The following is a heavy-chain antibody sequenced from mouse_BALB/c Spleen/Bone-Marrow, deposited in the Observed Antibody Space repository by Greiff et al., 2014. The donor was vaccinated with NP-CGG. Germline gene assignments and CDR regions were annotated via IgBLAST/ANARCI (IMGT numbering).Heavy chain of an antibody. D-gene: IGHD1-1*01. CDR3: ARWDYYGYTMDY. V-gene: IGHV1-18*01. J-gene: IGHJ4*01. CDR1: GYSFTGYT. Sequence: EVMLVESGPELVKSGASMKISCKASGYSFTGYTMNWVKQSHGKNLEWIGLINPYNGGTSYNQKFKGKATLTVDKSSSTAYMELLSLTSEDSAVYYCARWDYYGYTMDYWGQGTSVTVSS. CDR2: INPYNGGT.